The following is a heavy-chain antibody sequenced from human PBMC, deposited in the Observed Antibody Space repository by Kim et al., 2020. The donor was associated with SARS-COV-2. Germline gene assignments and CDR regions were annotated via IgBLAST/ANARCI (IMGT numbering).Heavy chain of an antibody. CDR2: INTYNGNT. Sequence: ASVKVSCKASGYTFINYGINWVRQAPGQGLEWMGRINTYNGNTNCAQKLQGRATMSTDTSTSTAYLELRSLRSDDAAVYYCARTVSVTTPYMDVWGKGTTVTVSS. J-gene: IGHJ6*03. CDR1: GYTFINYG. V-gene: IGHV1-18*01. CDR3: ARTVSVTTPYMDV. D-gene: IGHD4-17*01.